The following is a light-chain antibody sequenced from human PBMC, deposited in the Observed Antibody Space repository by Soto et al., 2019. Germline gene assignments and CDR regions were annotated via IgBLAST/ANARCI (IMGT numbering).Light chain of an antibody. CDR3: AAWDDSLNVVV. J-gene: IGLJ2*01. Sequence: QSVLTQPPSVSEAPRQRVTISCCGSSSNIGNNAVNWYQQLPGKAPKLLIYYDDLLPSGVSDRFSGSKSGTSASLAISGLQSEDEADYYCAAWDDSLNVVVFGGGTKLTVL. CDR1: SSNIGNNA. CDR2: YDD. V-gene: IGLV1-36*01.